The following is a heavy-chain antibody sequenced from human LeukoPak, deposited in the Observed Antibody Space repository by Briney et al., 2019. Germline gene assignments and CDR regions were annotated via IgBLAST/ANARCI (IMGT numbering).Heavy chain of an antibody. V-gene: IGHV4-34*01. CDR1: GGSFSGYY. J-gene: IGHJ4*02. CDR3: ARGGVFMAAATFDY. CDR2: INHSGST. D-gene: IGHD2-15*01. Sequence: SETLSLTCAVYGGSFSGYYWSWIRQPPGKGLEWIGEINHSGSTNYNPSLKSRVTISVDTSKNQFSLRLSSVTAADTAVYYCARGGVFMAAATFDYWGQGTLVTVSS.